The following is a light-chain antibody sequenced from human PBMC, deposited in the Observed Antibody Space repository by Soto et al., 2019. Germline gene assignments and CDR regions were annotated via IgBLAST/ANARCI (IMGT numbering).Light chain of an antibody. V-gene: IGKV3-20*01. CDR2: GAS. CDR3: QQYGSSPIT. Sequence: ERVMTQSPATLSLSPGERATLSCRASQSVSSYLGWYQQKPGQAPRLLIHGASSRATGVSDRVSGSGSGTDFTLTISRLEPEDFAVYYCQQYGSSPITFGQGTRLEIK. J-gene: IGKJ5*01. CDR1: QSVSSY.